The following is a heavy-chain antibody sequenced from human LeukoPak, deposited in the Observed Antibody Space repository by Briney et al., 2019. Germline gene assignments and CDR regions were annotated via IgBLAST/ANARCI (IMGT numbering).Heavy chain of an antibody. V-gene: IGHV1-8*01. CDR2: MNPNSGNT. D-gene: IGHD6-13*01. Sequence: ASVTVSCKASGYTFTSYDINWVRQATGQGLEWMGWMNPNSGNTGYAQKFQGRVTMTRNTSISTAYMELSSLRSEDTAVYYCARSSSWYGEFGYWGQGTLVTVSS. CDR3: ARSSSWYGEFGY. J-gene: IGHJ4*02. CDR1: GYTFTSYD.